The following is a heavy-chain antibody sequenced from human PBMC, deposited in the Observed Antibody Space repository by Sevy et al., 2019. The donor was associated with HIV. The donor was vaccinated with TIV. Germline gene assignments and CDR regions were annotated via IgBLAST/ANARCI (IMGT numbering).Heavy chain of an antibody. V-gene: IGHV3-23*01. CDR2: ISGSGGST. CDR1: GFTFSSYA. D-gene: IGHD3-22*01. Sequence: GGSLRLSCAASGFTFSSYAMSWVRQAPGKGLEWVSAISGSGGSTYYAYSVKGRFTISRDNSKNTLYLQMNSLRAEDTAIYYCAADSSGFQRAWYYYYYMDVWGKGTTVTVSS. J-gene: IGHJ6*03. CDR3: AADSSGFQRAWYYYYYMDV.